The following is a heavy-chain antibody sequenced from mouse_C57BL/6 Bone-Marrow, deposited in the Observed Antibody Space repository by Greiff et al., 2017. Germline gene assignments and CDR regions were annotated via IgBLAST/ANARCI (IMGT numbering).Heavy chain of an antibody. D-gene: IGHD1-1*01. J-gene: IGHJ1*03. V-gene: IGHV1-63*01. CDR3: AREARNYYGSSYGYFDV. Sequence: VKVVESGAELVRPGTSVKMSCKASGYTFTNYWIGWAKQRPGHGLEWIGDIYPGGGYTNYNEKFKGKATLTADKSSSTAYMQFSSLTSEDSAIYYCAREARNYYGSSYGYFDVWGTGTTVTVSS. CDR2: IYPGGGYT. CDR1: GYTFTNYW.